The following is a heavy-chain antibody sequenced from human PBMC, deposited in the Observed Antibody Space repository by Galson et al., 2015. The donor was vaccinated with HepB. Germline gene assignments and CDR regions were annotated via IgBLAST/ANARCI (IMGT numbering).Heavy chain of an antibody. CDR1: GDSVSNKSAA. V-gene: IGHV6-1*01. CDR3: ARISWVQLLTPFYP. J-gene: IGHJ5*02. CDR2: TYYRSKWYN. D-gene: IGHD1-26*01. Sequence: CAISGDSVSNKSAAWNWIRQSPSRGLEWLGRTYYRSKWYNDYAVSVKSRITINPDTSKNQFSLQLNSVTPEDTAVYYCARISWVQLLTPFYPWGQGTRVTVSS.